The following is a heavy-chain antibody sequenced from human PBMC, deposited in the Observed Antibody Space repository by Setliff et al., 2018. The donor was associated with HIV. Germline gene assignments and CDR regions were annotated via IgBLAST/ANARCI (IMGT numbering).Heavy chain of an antibody. CDR2: INPNSGAT. Sequence: VASVKVSCKASGYTFTVYFMHWVRQAPGQGLEWMGWINPNSGATNYAQKFQGRVTMTRDTSISTAYMELKRLTSDDTAVYYCARDAHSSGTSWGQGTLVTVSS. J-gene: IGHJ4*02. D-gene: IGHD6-25*01. CDR1: GYTFTVYF. V-gene: IGHV1-2*02. CDR3: ARDAHSSGTS.